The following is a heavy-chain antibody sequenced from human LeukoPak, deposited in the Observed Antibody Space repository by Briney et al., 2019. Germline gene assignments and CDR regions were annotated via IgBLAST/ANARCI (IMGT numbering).Heavy chain of an antibody. CDR3: ARVGGSYEPLDY. CDR2: IYHSGST. J-gene: IGHJ4*02. CDR1: GYSISSGYY. V-gene: IGHV4-38-2*01. D-gene: IGHD1-26*01. Sequence: SETLSLTCAVSGYSISSGYYWGWIRQPPGKGLEWIGSIYHSGSTYYNPSLQSRVTISVDTSKNQFSLKLSSVTAADTAVYYCARVGGSYEPLDYWGQGTLVTVSS.